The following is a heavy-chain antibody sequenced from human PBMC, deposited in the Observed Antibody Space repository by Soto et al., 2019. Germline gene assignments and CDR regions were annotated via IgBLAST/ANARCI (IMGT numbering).Heavy chain of an antibody. Sequence: EVQLLESGGGLVQPGGSLRLSCAASGFTFSSYAMSWVRQAPGKGLEWVSAISGSGGSTYYTDSVKGRFTISRDNSKNTLYLQMNSLRAEHTAVYYCAKEMVYSSSRGGDYWGQGTLVTVSS. CDR1: GFTFSSYA. CDR3: AKEMVYSSSRGGDY. D-gene: IGHD6-6*01. CDR2: ISGSGGST. J-gene: IGHJ4*02. V-gene: IGHV3-23*01.